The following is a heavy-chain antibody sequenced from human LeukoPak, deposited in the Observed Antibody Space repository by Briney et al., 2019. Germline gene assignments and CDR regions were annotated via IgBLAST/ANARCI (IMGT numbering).Heavy chain of an antibody. CDR3: AKDPGGSWDY. D-gene: IGHD2-8*02. CDR2: ISSGGGTT. J-gene: IGHJ4*02. V-gene: IGHV3-23*01. CDR1: GFTFSSYA. Sequence: GGSLRLPCAASGFTFSSYAMTWVRQAPGKGLEWVSSISSGGGTTYYADSVKGRFTISRDNSKNTLYLQMNSLRAEDTAVYYCAKDPGGSWDYWGQGALVTVSS.